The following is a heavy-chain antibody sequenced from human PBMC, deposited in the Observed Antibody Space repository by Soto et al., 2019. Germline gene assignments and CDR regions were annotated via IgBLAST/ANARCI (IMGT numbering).Heavy chain of an antibody. CDR1: GFTFISYP. CDR2: ITPGNGDT. D-gene: IGHD3-16*01. Sequence: QAQLLQSGAELKKPGASAKVSCKTSGFTFISYPMHWVRQAPGQGLQWMGWITPGNGDTKYSQKFQGRITITTDTAATTAYLEVHSLTAEDAAVYFCARDRVGRPGQIAETLLYYVDYWGQGTQVTVSS. V-gene: IGHV1-3*01. J-gene: IGHJ4*02. CDR3: ARDRVGRPGQIAETLLYYVDY.